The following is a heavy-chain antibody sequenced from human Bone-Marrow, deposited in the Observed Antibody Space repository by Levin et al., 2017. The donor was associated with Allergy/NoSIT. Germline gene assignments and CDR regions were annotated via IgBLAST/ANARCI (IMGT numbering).Heavy chain of an antibody. J-gene: IGHJ4*02. D-gene: IGHD3-10*01. CDR3: ARVGPGGWWAFGGDPYYFDY. CDR1: GYTFTGYY. V-gene: IGHV1-2*04. CDR2: INPNSGGT. Sequence: RASVKVSCKASGYTFTGYYMHWVRQAPGQGLEWMGWINPNSGGTNYAQKFQGWVTMTRDTSISTAYMELSRLRSDDTAVYYCARVGPGGWWAFGGDPYYFDYWGQGTLVTVSS.